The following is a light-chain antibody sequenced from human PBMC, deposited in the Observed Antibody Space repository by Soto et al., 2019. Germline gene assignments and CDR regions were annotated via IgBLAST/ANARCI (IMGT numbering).Light chain of an antibody. V-gene: IGLV2-14*01. J-gene: IGLJ2*01. Sequence: QSALTQPASVSGSPGQSITISCTGTSSDVGGYNYVSCYQQHPGKAPKLMIYDVDNRPSGVSNRFSGSRSGNSASLTISGLQAEDEADYYCSSYTSSSTVVFGGGTKVTVL. CDR3: SSYTSSSTVV. CDR2: DVD. CDR1: SSDVGGYNY.